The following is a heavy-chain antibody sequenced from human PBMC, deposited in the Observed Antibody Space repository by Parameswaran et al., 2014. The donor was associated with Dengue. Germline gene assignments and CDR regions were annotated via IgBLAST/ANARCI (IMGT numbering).Heavy chain of an antibody. Sequence: PGASVKVSCKSSGGTFSSYHINWVRQAPGQGLEWMGKIIPIFGTTDYADNFQDRVTITADESTSTAYMELSSLTSDDTAVYYCARGINYHDSSGYFFGQWFDPWGQGTLVTVSS. CDR3: ARGINYHDSSGYFFGQWFDP. CDR2: IIPIFGTT. V-gene: IGHV1-69*13. D-gene: IGHD3-22*01. J-gene: IGHJ5*02. CDR1: GGTFSSYH.